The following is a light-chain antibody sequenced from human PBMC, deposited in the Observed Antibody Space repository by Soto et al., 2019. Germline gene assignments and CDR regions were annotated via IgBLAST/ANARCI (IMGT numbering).Light chain of an antibody. J-gene: IGLJ2*01. CDR3: AAWDDSLNGVV. Sequence: QSVLTQTPSASGTPGQRVTFSCSGSISNIGGNTVNWYQQLPGTAPKLLMYTNNQRPSGVPDRFSGSKSGTSASLAISGLQSEDEADYYGAAWDDSLNGVVFGGGTKLTVL. V-gene: IGLV1-44*01. CDR1: ISNIGGNT. CDR2: TNN.